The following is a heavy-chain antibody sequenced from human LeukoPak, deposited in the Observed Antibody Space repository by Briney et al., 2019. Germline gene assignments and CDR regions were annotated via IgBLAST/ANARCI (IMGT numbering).Heavy chain of an antibody. CDR3: ARVTYDSSGYFDY. CDR2: IYYSGST. V-gene: IGHV4-61*05. Sequence: PSETLSLTCTVSGGSVSNSLYYWSWIRQPPGKGLEWIGYIYYSGSTNYNPSLKSRVTISIDKSKNQFSLKLSSVAAADTAVYYCARVTYDSSGYFDYWGQGTLVTVSS. CDR1: GGSVSNSLYY. J-gene: IGHJ4*02. D-gene: IGHD3-22*01.